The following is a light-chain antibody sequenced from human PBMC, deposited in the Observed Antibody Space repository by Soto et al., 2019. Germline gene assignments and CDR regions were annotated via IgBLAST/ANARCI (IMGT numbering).Light chain of an antibody. CDR2: TAS. CDR1: QDIQSS. V-gene: IGKV1-27*01. J-gene: IGKJ4*01. CDR3: QQYDNGPLT. Sequence: DVQMTQSPSSLSASIGDRVSITCRASQDIQSSLAWYQKRPGKPPKLLIFTASRSEAGVPSRFRGSGSGTAFTLTITNLQPEDLATYYCQQYDNGPLTFGGGTEVE.